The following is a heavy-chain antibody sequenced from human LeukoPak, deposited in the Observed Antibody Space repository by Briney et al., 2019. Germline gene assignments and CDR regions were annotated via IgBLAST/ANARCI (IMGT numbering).Heavy chain of an antibody. J-gene: IGHJ4*02. V-gene: IGHV1-2*02. CDR1: GYTFTGYY. CDR2: INPNSGGT. D-gene: IGHD3-22*01. CDR3: ARSYSSSSHYYDSSGYPDY. Sequence: ASVTVSCKASGYTFTGYYMHWVRQAPGQGLEWMGWINPNSGGTNYAQRFQGRVTMTRDTSISTAYMELSRLRSEDTAVYYCARSYSSSSHYYDSSGYPDYWGQGTLVTVSS.